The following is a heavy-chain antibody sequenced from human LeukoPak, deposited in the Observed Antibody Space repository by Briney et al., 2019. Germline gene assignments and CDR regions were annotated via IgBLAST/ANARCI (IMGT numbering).Heavy chain of an antibody. D-gene: IGHD3-10*01. V-gene: IGHV4-59*01. CDR1: GGSISSYY. CDR2: IYYSGST. Sequence: PSETLSPTCTVSGGSISSYYWSWIRQPPGKGLEWIGYIYYSGSTNYNPSLKSRVTISVDTSKNQFSLKLSSVTAADTAVYYCARDRKFRFGELSYYYGMDVWGQGTTVTVS. CDR3: ARDRKFRFGELSYYYGMDV. J-gene: IGHJ6*02.